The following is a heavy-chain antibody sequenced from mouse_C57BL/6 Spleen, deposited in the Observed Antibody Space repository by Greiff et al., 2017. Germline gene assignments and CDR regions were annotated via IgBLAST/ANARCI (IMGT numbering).Heavy chain of an antibody. CDR3: ARGGDGYYVRGAMDY. V-gene: IGHV1-18*01. CDR2: INPNNGGT. D-gene: IGHD2-3*01. Sequence: EVKLQESGPELVKPGASVKIPCKASGYTFTDYNMDWVKQSHGKSLEWIGDINPNNGGTIYNQKFKGKATLTVDKSSSTAYMELRSLTSEDTAVYYCARGGDGYYVRGAMDYWGQGTSVTVSS. J-gene: IGHJ4*01. CDR1: GYTFTDYN.